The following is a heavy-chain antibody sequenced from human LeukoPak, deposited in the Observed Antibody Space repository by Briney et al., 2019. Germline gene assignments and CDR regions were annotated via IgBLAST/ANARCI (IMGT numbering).Heavy chain of an antibody. CDR2: INPKNGDK. CDR3: ARDTQQLDFDY. V-gene: IGHV1-2*02. D-gene: IGHD6-13*01. Sequence: AASVKVSCKASGYSFTDYYMHWVRQAPGQGVEWMGWINPKNGDKKYAREFQGRVTMTRDTSITTVYMDLSGLISDDTAVYYCARDTQQLDFDYWGQGTLVTVSS. CDR1: GYSFTDYY. J-gene: IGHJ4*02.